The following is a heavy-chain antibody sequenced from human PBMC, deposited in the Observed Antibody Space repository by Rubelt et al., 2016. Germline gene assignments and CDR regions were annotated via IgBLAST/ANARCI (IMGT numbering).Heavy chain of an antibody. J-gene: IGHJ4*02. CDR2: IYHSGST. V-gene: IGHV4-38-2*02. D-gene: IGHD6-19*01. Sequence: QVQLQESGPGLVKPSETLSLTCTVSGYSIGSAYYCAWIRQSPGKGLEWIGDIYHSGSTYYNLSLKSRVTISVDTSKNQFSLKLSFGTGADTAVYYCARVARIVAGTLQPSINSWGQGTLVTVSS. CDR3: ARVARIVAGTLQPSINS. CDR1: GYSIGSAYY.